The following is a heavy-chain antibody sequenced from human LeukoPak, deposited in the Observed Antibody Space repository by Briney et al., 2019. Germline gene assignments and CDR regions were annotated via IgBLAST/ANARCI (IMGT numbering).Heavy chain of an antibody. D-gene: IGHD4-17*01. Sequence: GGSLRLSCAASGLTFSDYAMSWFRQAPGKGLEWVGRVRNKPNGYTTDYGTSVKGRFTISRDDSKNSLYLQMNSLTSEDTAVYYCTRVRHGDYFDYWGQGTLVSVSS. CDR2: VRNKPNGYTT. CDR1: GLTFSDYA. CDR3: TRVRHGDYFDY. V-gene: IGHV3-72*01. J-gene: IGHJ4*02.